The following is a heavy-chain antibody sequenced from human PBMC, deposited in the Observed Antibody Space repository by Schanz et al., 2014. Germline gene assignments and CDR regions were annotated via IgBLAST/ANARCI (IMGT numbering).Heavy chain of an antibody. J-gene: IGHJ5*02. V-gene: IGHV4-59*01. Sequence: QLQLQESGPGLVKPLETLSLTCTVSGDSISSYYWSWLRQAPGKGLEWIGYIYYTGSTNNNPSLTSRVTMSVDTSTNQFSLRLASVTAADTALYYCARVISPHRGAASWLDPWGQGTLVTVSS. D-gene: IGHD2-15*01. CDR2: IYYTGST. CDR1: GDSISSYY. CDR3: ARVISPHRGAASWLDP.